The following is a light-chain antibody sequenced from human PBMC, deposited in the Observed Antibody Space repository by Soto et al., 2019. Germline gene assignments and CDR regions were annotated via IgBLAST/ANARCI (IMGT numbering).Light chain of an antibody. CDR2: SDN. CDR3: ATWDDSLNVV. Sequence: QPVLTQSPSASGTPGQRVSISCSGSTSNIGTHTVNWYQHVPGTAPKLLIYSDNQRPSAVPGRFSGSKSGTSASLAISGLLSEDDADYYCATWDDSLNVVFGGGTQLTVL. V-gene: IGLV1-44*01. J-gene: IGLJ2*01. CDR1: TSNIGTHT.